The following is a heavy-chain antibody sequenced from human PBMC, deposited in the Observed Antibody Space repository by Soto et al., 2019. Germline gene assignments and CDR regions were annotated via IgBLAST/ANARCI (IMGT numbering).Heavy chain of an antibody. CDR2: ISYDGSNK. CDR1: GFTFSSYA. D-gene: IGHD3-22*01. J-gene: IGHJ4*02. V-gene: IGHV3-30-3*01. CDR3: AREMYYDSSGSLCY. Sequence: PGGSLRLSCAASGFTFSSYAMHWVRQAPGKGLEWVAVISYDGSNKYYADSVKGRFTISRDNSKNTLYLQMNSLRAEDTAVYYCAREMYYDSSGSLCYWGQGT.